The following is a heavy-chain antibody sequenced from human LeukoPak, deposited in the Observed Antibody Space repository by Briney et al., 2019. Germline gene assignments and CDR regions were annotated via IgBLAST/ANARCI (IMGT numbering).Heavy chain of an antibody. CDR1: GYTFTSYY. D-gene: IGHD6-19*01. CDR2: INPSGGST. V-gene: IGHV1-46*01. J-gene: IGHJ5*01. Sequence: ASVKVSCKASGYTFTSYYMHWVRQAPGQGLEWMGIINPSGGSTSYAQKFKGRVTMTRDTSTSTVYMELSSLRSEDTSVYYWARDRASSGWFDYWGQGTLVTVSS. CDR3: ARDRASSGWFDY.